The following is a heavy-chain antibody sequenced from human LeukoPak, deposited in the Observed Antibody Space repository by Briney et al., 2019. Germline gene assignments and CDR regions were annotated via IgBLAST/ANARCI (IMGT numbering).Heavy chain of an antibody. CDR2: ISGSGGST. J-gene: IGHJ4*02. CDR3: AKNAEWELPEYYFDY. D-gene: IGHD1-26*01. CDR1: GFTFSSYA. V-gene: IGHV3-23*01. Sequence: PGGSLRLSCAASGFTFSSYAMSWVRQAPGKGLEWVSAISGSGGSTYYADSVKGRFTITRDNSKNTLSLQMNSLRAEDTAIYYCAKNAEWELPEYYFDYWGQGTLVTVPS.